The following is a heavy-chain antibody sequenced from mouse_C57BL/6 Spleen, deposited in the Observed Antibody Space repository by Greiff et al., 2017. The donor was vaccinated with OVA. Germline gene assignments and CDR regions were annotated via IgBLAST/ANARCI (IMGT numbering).Heavy chain of an antibody. J-gene: IGHJ2*01. CDR2: INPNNGGT. CDR1: GYTFTDYN. CDR3: ARNHDGYFYFDY. V-gene: IGHV1-18*01. Sequence: VQLQQSGPELVKPGASVKIPCKASGYTFTDYNMDWVKQSHGKSLEWIGDINPNNGGTIYNQKFKGKATLTVDKSSSTTYMQLRSLTSEDTAVYYCARNHDGYFYFDYWGQGTTLTVAS. D-gene: IGHD2-3*01.